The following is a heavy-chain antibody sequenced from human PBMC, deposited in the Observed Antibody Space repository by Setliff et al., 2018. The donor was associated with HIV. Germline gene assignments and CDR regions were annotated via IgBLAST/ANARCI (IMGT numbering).Heavy chain of an antibody. CDR2: MSPKNNGS. V-gene: IGHV1-8*01. D-gene: IGHD5-18*01. CDR1: GYTFSTYD. Sequence: RASVKVSCKASGYTFSTYDFNWVRQAAGQGLEWMGWMSPKNNGSGFAQKFQARLTMTWNTSTNTAYMELRSLTSDDTAVYYCARGRYNSRIDVWGQGTTVTVS. J-gene: IGHJ6*02. CDR3: ARGRYNSRIDV.